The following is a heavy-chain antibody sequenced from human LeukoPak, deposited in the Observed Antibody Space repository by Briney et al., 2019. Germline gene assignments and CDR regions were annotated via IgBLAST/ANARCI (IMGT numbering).Heavy chain of an antibody. V-gene: IGHV3-21*01. CDR2: ISSSSSYI. Sequence: GGSLRLSCAASGFTFSSYSMNWVRQAPGKGLEWVSSISSSSSYIYYADSVKGRFTISRDNAKNSLYLQMNSLRAEDTVVYYCAREWELLRVFDYWGQGTLVTVSS. CDR3: AREWELLRVFDY. D-gene: IGHD1-26*01. J-gene: IGHJ4*02. CDR1: GFTFSSYS.